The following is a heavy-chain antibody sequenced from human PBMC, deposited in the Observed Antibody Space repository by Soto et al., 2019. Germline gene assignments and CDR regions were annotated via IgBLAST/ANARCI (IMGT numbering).Heavy chain of an antibody. V-gene: IGHV3-48*02. J-gene: IGHJ4*02. CDR1: GFTFSTFS. D-gene: IGHD6-19*01. CDR2: ISGGGRPI. CDR3: ARDLGWAFDS. Sequence: EVQLVESGGGSVQPGGSLRLSCAASGFTFSTFSMNWGRQAPGRGLEWISYISGGGRPISYADSVKGRFTISRDNAKNSLYLQMDSLTDEDTAVYYCARDLGWAFDSWGQGTLVTVSS.